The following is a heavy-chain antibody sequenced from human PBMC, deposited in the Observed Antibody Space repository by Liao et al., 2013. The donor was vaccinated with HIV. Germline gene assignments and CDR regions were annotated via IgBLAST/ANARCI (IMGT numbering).Heavy chain of an antibody. J-gene: IGHJ2*01. Sequence: QLQLQESGPGLVKPSETLSLTCTVSGGSISRSNYYWGWIRQPPGKGLEWIGTIYYSGSTYYNPSLKSRVTMSVDTSQNQFSMKLKSVTAADTAVYYCARDGQWLALAYSDLWGRGTLVTVSS. D-gene: IGHD6-19*01. CDR2: IYYSGST. CDR3: ARDGQWLALAYSDL. V-gene: IGHV4-39*07. CDR1: GGSISRSNYY.